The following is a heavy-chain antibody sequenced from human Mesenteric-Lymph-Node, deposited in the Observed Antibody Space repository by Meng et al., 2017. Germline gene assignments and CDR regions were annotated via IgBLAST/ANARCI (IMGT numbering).Heavy chain of an antibody. Sequence: QVQRVQSGAEGKKPGSSVKVSCKASGGTFSSYAISWVRQAPGQGLEWMGGIIPIFGTANYAQKFQGRVTITADKSTSTAYMELSSPRSEDTAVYYCAREGTMVTGNWFDPWGQGTLVTVSS. CDR2: IIPIFGTA. CDR3: AREGTMVTGNWFDP. D-gene: IGHD3-10*01. J-gene: IGHJ5*02. CDR1: GGTFSSYA. V-gene: IGHV1-69*06.